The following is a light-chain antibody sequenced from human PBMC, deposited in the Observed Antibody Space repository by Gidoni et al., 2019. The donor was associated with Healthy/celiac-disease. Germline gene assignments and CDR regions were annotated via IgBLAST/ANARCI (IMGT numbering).Light chain of an antibody. V-gene: IGLV2-14*03. CDR2: DVS. CDR3: SSYTSSSTYVI. CDR1: SNDVGGYNY. Sequence: QSALTQPASVSVSPGQSITISCTGTSNDVGGYNYVSWYQQHPGKAPKLMISDVSNRPSGVSNRFSGSKSGNTASLTISGLQAEDEADYYCSSYTSSSTYVIFGGGTKLTVL. J-gene: IGLJ2*01.